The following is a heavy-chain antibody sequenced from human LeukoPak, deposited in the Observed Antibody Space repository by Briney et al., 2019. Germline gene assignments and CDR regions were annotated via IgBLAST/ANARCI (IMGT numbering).Heavy chain of an antibody. CDR1: GGTFSSYA. CDR2: IIPIFGTA. D-gene: IGHD2-21*02. CDR3: ARGGGAYCGGDCYRNWFDP. J-gene: IGHJ5*02. V-gene: IGHV1-69*05. Sequence: GASVKVSCKASGGTFSSYAISWVRQAPGQGLEWMGGIIPIFGTANYAQKFQGRVTTTTDESTSTAYMELSSLRSEDTAVYYCARGGGAYCGGDCYRNWFDPWGQGTLVTVSS.